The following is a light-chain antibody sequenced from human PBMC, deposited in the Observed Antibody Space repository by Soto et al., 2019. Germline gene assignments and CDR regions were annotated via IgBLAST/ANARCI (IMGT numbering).Light chain of an antibody. J-gene: IGKJ3*01. CDR1: QSVLYSSNNKNY. CDR3: QQYYSTPT. Sequence: DIVMTQSPDSLAVSLGERATINCKPSQSVLYSSNNKNYLAWYQQKPGQPPKLLIYWASTRESGVPDRFSGRGSGTDFTLTISSLQAEDVAVYYCQQYYSTPTFGPGTKVDIK. V-gene: IGKV4-1*01. CDR2: WAS.